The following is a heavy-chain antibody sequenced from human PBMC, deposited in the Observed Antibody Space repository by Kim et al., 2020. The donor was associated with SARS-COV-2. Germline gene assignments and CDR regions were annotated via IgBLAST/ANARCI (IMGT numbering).Heavy chain of an antibody. CDR2: ISAYNGNT. Sequence: ASVKVSCKASGYTFTSYGISWVRQAPGQGLEWMGWISAYNGNTNYAQKLQGRVTMTTDTSTSTAYMELRSLRSDDTAVYYCARDRQLSTQNYYYYGMDVWGQGTTVTVSS. CDR3: ARDRQLSTQNYYYYGMDV. V-gene: IGHV1-18*01. CDR1: GYTFTSYG. J-gene: IGHJ6*02. D-gene: IGHD6-6*01.